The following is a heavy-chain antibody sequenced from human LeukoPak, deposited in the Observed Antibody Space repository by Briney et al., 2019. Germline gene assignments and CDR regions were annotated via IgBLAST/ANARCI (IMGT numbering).Heavy chain of an antibody. D-gene: IGHD4-23*01. V-gene: IGHV3-53*01. Sequence: GGSLRLSCAASGFTVSSNYMTWVRQAPGKGLEGVAVIYSGGGTDYADSVKGRFTISRDNSKNTLYLQMNSLRADDTAVYYCARDFGGPPYYYYYMDVWGKGTTVTVSS. J-gene: IGHJ6*03. CDR1: GFTVSSNY. CDR2: IYSGGGT. CDR3: ARDFGGPPYYYYYMDV.